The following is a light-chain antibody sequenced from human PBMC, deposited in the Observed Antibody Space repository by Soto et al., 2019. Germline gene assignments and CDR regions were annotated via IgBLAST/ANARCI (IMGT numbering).Light chain of an antibody. CDR2: DVN. CDR3: AAWDDSLNGYV. Sequence: QSAPTQPRSVSGSPGQSVAISCTGTSSNFVGDKYVAWYQKHPGKAPRLVIFDVNKRPSGVPDRFSGSKSGNTASLTISGLQAEDEADYYCAAWDDSLNGYVFGTGTKLTVL. V-gene: IGLV2-11*01. CDR1: SSNFVGDKY. J-gene: IGLJ1*01.